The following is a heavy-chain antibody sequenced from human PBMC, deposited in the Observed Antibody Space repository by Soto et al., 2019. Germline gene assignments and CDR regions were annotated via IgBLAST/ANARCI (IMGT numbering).Heavy chain of an antibody. CDR3: AGAVIPLTTAWYFDL. D-gene: IGHD1-26*01. J-gene: IGHJ2*01. Sequence: QLQLRESGPGLVKPSETLSLTCTVSGGSISGGVGGLYYWSWIRQPPGKGLEWIGYIYDSGSTYYTPSLMCRVTISVDTSKNHFSLRLSSVTAADTAVYYCAGAVIPLTTAWYFDLWGRGTLVTVSS. CDR1: GGSISGGVGGLYY. V-gene: IGHV4-30-4*01. CDR2: IYDSGST.